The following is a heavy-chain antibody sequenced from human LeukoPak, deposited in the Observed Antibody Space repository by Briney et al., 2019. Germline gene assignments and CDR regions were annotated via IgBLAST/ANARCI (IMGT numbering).Heavy chain of an antibody. V-gene: IGHV3-23*01. CDR2: ISGSGGGT. J-gene: IGHJ6*02. CDR1: GFTFTNYA. Sequence: GGSLRLSCAASGFTFTNYAMNWVRQAPGKGLEWVSTISGSGGGTYYADSVKGRFTISRDNSKNTLYLQMNSLRAEDTAVYYCARASALGTVTPYYGMDVWGQGTTVTVSS. D-gene: IGHD4-17*01. CDR3: ARASALGTVTPYYGMDV.